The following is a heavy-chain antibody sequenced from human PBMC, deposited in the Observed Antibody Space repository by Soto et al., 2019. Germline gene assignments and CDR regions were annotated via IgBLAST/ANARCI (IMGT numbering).Heavy chain of an antibody. CDR2: IYYSGST. Sequence: SETLSLTCTVSGGSISSYYWSWIRQPPGKGLEWIGYIYYSGSTNYNPSLKSRVTISVDTSKNQFSLKLSSVTAADTAVYYCARRDGYNSGFDYWGQGTLVTVSS. CDR1: GGSISSYY. V-gene: IGHV4-59*08. CDR3: ARRDGYNSGFDY. D-gene: IGHD5-12*01. J-gene: IGHJ4*02.